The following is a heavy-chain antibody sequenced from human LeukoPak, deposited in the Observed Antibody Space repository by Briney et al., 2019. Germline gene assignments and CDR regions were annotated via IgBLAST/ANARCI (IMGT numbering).Heavy chain of an antibody. J-gene: IGHJ3*02. CDR3: ARDTLGATFPGAFDI. CDR2: IYHSGST. Sequence: SGTLSLTCAVSGGSISSSNWWSWVRQPPGKGLEWIGEIYHSGSTNYNPSLKSRITISVDKSKNQFSLKLSSVTAADTAVYYCARDTLGATFPGAFDIWGQGTMVTVSS. CDR1: GGSISSSNW. V-gene: IGHV4-4*02. D-gene: IGHD1-26*01.